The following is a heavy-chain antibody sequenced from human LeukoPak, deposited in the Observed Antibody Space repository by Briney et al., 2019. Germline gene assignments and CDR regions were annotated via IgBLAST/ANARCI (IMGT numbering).Heavy chain of an antibody. D-gene: IGHD2-15*01. J-gene: IGHJ3*02. CDR3: ARGSGGIRSDAFDI. V-gene: IGHV4-59*01. CDR2: IYYSGST. Sequence: SETLSLTCTVSGGSISSYYWSWIRQPPGKGLEWIGYIYYSGSTNYNPSLKSRVTISVDTSKNQFSLKLSSVTAADTAVYYCARGSGGIRSDAFDIWGQGTMVTVSS. CDR1: GGSISSYY.